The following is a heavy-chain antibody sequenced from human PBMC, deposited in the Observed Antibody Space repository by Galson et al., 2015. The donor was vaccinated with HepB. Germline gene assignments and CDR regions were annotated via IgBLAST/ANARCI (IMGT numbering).Heavy chain of an antibody. CDR3: ARDTVETAMVPYYYYGMDV. CDR1: GFTFSSYG. D-gene: IGHD5-18*01. V-gene: IGHV3-33*01. Sequence: SLRLSCAASGFTFSSYGMHWVRQAPGKGLEWVAVIWYDGSNKYYADSVKGRFTISRDNSKNTLYLQMNSLRAEDTAVYYCARDTVETAMVPYYYYGMDVWGQGTTVTVSS. CDR2: IWYDGSNK. J-gene: IGHJ6*02.